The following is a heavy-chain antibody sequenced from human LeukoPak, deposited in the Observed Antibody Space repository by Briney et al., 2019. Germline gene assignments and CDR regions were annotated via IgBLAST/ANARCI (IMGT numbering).Heavy chain of an antibody. D-gene: IGHD6-13*01. Sequence: PGGSLRLSCAASGLSFSSYGMHWVRQAPGKGLEWVAVISYDGSNKYYADSVKGRFTISRDNSKNTLYLQMNSLRAEDTAVYYCAKGLAGSSWPHDYWGQGTLVTVSS. V-gene: IGHV3-30*18. J-gene: IGHJ4*02. CDR1: GLSFSSYG. CDR3: AKGLAGSSWPHDY. CDR2: ISYDGSNK.